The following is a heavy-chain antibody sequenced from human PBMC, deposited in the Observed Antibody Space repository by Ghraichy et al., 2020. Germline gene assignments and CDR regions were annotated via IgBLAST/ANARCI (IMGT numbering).Heavy chain of an antibody. CDR3: ARLTANYGDILFDY. J-gene: IGHJ4*02. Sequence: SETLSLTCTVSGGSISSYYWSWIRQPPGKGLEWIGYIYYSGSTNYNPSLKSRVTISVDTSKNQFSLKLSSVTAADTAVYYCARLTANYGDILFDYWGQGTLVTVSS. CDR2: IYYSGST. D-gene: IGHD4-17*01. CDR1: GGSISSYY. V-gene: IGHV4-59*08.